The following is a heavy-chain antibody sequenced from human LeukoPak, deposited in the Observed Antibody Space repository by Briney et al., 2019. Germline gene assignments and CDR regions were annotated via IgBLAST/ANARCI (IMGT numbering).Heavy chain of an antibody. CDR2: IIPILGIA. CDR1: GGTFSSYA. V-gene: IGHV1-69*04. J-gene: IGHJ4*02. CDR3: ARARVVDTAMVSVPN. D-gene: IGHD5-18*01. Sequence: ASVKVSCKASGGTFSSYAISWVRQAPGLGLEWMGRIIPILGIANYAQKFQGRVTITADKSTSTAYMELSSLRSEDTAVYYCARARVVDTAMVSVPNWGQGTLVTVSS.